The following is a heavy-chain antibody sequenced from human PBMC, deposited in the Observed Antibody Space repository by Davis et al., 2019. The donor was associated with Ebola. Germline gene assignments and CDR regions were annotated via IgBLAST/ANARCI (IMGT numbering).Heavy chain of an antibody. D-gene: IGHD6-13*01. V-gene: IGHV3-33*01. CDR1: GFTFSSYA. J-gene: IGHJ4*02. CDR3: ARDQQQLDPYYFDN. Sequence: GESLKISCAASGFTFSSYALHWVRQAPGKGLEWVAVIWYDGSNKDYADSVKGRFTISRDNSKNTLYLQMNSLRAEDTAVYYCARDQQQLDPYYFDNWGQGTLVTVSS. CDR2: IWYDGSNK.